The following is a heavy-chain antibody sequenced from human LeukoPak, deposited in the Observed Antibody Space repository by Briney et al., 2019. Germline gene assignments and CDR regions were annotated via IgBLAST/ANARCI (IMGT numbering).Heavy chain of an antibody. Sequence: ASVKVSCKASGYTFTGYYMHWVRQAPGQGLEWMGIINPSGGSTSYAQKFQGRVTMTRDTSTSTVYMELSSLRVEDTAVYYCAKETPVTGYHLDHWGQGSLVTVSS. CDR3: AKETPVTGYHLDH. D-gene: IGHD2-21*02. V-gene: IGHV1-46*01. CDR1: GYTFTGYY. J-gene: IGHJ4*02. CDR2: INPSGGST.